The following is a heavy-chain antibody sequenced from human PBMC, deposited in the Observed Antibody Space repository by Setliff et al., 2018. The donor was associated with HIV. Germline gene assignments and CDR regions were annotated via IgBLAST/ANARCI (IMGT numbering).Heavy chain of an antibody. CDR3: ASAITVAAGRSHSYYAMDV. CDR2: IHPADSNT. D-gene: IGHD1-20*01. Sequence: GESLKISCKGSGYSSTSYWIGWVRQMPGKGLEWMGIIHPADSNTRYSPSFQGQVTISVDKSITTAYLQWSSLKASDTAMYYCASAITVAAGRSHSYYAMDVWGHGTTVTVSS. CDR1: GYSSTSYW. V-gene: IGHV5-51*01. J-gene: IGHJ6*02.